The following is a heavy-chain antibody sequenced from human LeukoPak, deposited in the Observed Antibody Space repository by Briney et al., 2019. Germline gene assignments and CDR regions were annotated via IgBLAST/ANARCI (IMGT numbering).Heavy chain of an antibody. CDR1: GFTFSDYY. J-gene: IGHJ6*02. Sequence: GGSLRLSCAASGFTFSDYYMSWIRQAPGKGLEWVSYISSSGSTIYYADSVKGRFTISRDNAKNSLYLQMNSLRAEDTAVYHCARLQIAGYYGMDVWGQGTTVTVSS. D-gene: IGHD6-13*01. CDR3: ARLQIAGYYGMDV. CDR2: ISSSGSTI. V-gene: IGHV3-11*01.